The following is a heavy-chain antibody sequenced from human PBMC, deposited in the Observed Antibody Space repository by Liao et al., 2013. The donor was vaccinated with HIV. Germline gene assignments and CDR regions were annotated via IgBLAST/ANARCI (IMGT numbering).Heavy chain of an antibody. Sequence: QVQLQESGPGLVKPSQTLSLTCTVSGGSISSGSYYWSWIRQPAGKGLEWIGRIYTSGSTNYNPSLKSRVTISVDTSKNQFSLKLNSVSAADTAVYYCARGGGTYFNYWGQGALVTVSS. D-gene: IGHD1-26*01. CDR1: GGSISSGSYY. V-gene: IGHV4-61*02. CDR3: ARGGGTYFNY. J-gene: IGHJ4*02. CDR2: IYTSGST.